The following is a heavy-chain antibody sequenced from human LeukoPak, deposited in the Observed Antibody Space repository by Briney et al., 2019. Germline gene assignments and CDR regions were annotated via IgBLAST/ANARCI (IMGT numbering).Heavy chain of an antibody. D-gene: IGHD3-22*01. Sequence: GGSLRLSCAASGFTFSSYGMNGVRQSPGKGLEWLSYISTSGTTIYFADSVKGRFTISRDNSKNTLYLQMNSLRAEDTAVYYCAKDRYYYDSSGYVIGYFDYWGQGTLVTVSS. CDR1: GFTFSSYG. CDR2: ISTSGTTI. J-gene: IGHJ4*02. CDR3: AKDRYYYDSSGYVIGYFDY. V-gene: IGHV3-48*01.